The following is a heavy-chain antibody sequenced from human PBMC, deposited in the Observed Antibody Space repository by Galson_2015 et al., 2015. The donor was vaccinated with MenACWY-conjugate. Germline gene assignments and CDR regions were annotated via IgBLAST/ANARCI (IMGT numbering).Heavy chain of an antibody. D-gene: IGHD1-26*01. J-gene: IGHJ4*02. CDR1: GYTFINHD. CDR3: ARSRFLGGKDWAYYFDF. Sequence: SVKVSCKASGYTFINHDISWVRQAPGQGLEWMGWIRVYNGNTKYAQKVQDRVTMTTDTSTSTAYMELRSLTSDDTAVYYCARSRFLGGKDWAYYFDFWGQGTLITVSS. V-gene: IGHV1-18*01. CDR2: IRVYNGNT.